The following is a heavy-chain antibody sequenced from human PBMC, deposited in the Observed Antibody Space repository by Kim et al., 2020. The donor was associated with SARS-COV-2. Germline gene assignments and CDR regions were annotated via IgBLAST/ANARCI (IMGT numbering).Heavy chain of an antibody. CDR2: IYYSGST. CDR1: GGSISSSSYY. V-gene: IGHV4-39*01. D-gene: IGHD3-22*01. CDR3: ARRGFYYYDSSGYHDY. Sequence: SETLSLTCTVSGGSISSSSYYWGWIRQPPGKGLEWIGSIYYSGSTYYNPSLKSRVTISVDTSKNQFSLKLSSVTAADTAVYYCARRGFYYYDSSGYHDYWGQGTLVTVSS. J-gene: IGHJ4*02.